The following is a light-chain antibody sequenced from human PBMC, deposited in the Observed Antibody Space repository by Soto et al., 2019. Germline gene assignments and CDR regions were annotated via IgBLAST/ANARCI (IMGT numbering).Light chain of an antibody. CDR2: AAS. Sequence: IRMTQSPSSVSAPVGDRVTITCRASQGITTWLAWYQQKPGKAPELLIYAASSLQGGVPSRFSGIGSRTDFTLIIISLQTEYSATYYCQQANSRSLSFGLATKLEI. J-gene: IGKJ2*01. V-gene: IGKV1-12*01. CDR3: QQANSRSLS. CDR1: QGITTW.